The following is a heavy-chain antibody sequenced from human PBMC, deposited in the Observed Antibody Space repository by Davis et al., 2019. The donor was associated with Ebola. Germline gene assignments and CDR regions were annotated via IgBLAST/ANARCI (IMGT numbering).Heavy chain of an antibody. D-gene: IGHD3-22*01. CDR1: GFTFSSYS. CDR2: ISSSSSTI. J-gene: IGHJ4*02. CDR3: ARDPSYYYDSSGYYLDY. V-gene: IGHV3-48*02. Sequence: GESLKISCAASGFTFSSYSMNWVRQAPGKGLEWVSYISSSSSTIYYADSVKGRFTISRDNAKNSLYLQMNSLRDEDTAVYYCARDPSYYYDSSGYYLDYWGQGTLVTVSS.